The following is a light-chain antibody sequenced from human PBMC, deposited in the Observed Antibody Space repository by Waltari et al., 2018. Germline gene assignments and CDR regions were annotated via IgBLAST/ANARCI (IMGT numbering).Light chain of an antibody. Sequence: SSELTQDPAVSVAFGQPVRITCQGDSLRSYYASWYQQKPGQAPLLVIYSENNRPSGIPDRFSGSTSGNTASLTITGAQADDEADYYCTSYTSSGTLLFGGGTKLTVV. CDR1: SLRSYY. J-gene: IGLJ2*01. CDR3: TSYTSSGTLL. V-gene: IGLV3-19*01. CDR2: SEN.